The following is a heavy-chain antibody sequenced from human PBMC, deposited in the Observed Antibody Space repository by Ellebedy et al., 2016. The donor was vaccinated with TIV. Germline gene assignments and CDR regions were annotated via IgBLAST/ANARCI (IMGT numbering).Heavy chain of an antibody. D-gene: IGHD3-16*02. CDR3: TTDAYDYVWGSYRRGLGGGY. J-gene: IGHJ4*02. CDR2: IYSDGSST. Sequence: GESLKISCAASGFTFSDHYMDWVRQAPGKGLVWVSRIYSDGSSTSYADSVKGRFTISRDNAKNTLYLQMNSLRAEDTAVYYCTTDAYDYVWGSYRRGLGGGYWGQGTLVTVSS. CDR1: GFTFSDHY. V-gene: IGHV3-74*01.